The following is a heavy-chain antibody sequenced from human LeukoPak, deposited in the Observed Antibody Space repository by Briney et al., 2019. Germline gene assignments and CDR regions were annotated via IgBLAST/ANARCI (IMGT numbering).Heavy chain of an antibody. D-gene: IGHD6-19*01. V-gene: IGHV3-11*03. CDR1: GFTFSDYY. J-gene: IGHJ4*02. CDR2: ISSSGSYT. CDR3: ASRFEHSNGWFDY. Sequence: GGSLRLSCAGSGFTFSDYYMSWIRQAPGKGLEWVSYISSSGSYTNYADSVKGRFTISRDNAKNSLYLQMNSLRAEDTAVYYCASRFEHSNGWFDYWGQGTLVTVSS.